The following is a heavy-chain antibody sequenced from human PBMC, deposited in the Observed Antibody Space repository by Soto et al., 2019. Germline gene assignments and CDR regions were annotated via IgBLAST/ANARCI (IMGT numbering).Heavy chain of an antibody. CDR2: ISWNSGSI. CDR1: GFTFDDYA. Sequence: GGSLRLSCAASGFTFDDYAMHWVRQAPGKGLEWVSGISWNSGSIGYADSVKGRFTISRDNAKNSLYLQMNSLRAEDTALYYCEKDMGLPWESYYFDYWGQGTLVTVSS. D-gene: IGHD1-26*01. V-gene: IGHV3-9*01. CDR3: EKDMGLPWESYYFDY. J-gene: IGHJ4*02.